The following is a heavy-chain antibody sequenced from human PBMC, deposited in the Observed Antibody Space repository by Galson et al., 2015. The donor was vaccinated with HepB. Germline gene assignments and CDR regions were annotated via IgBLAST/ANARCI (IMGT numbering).Heavy chain of an antibody. D-gene: IGHD3-3*01. CDR3: ARQIFWSGYAIDY. V-gene: IGHV3-21*01. J-gene: IGHJ4*02. CDR2: ISSSSSYT. CDR1: GFTFSSYS. Sequence: SLRLSCAASGFTFSSYSMNWVRQAPGKGLEWVSSISSSSSYTYYADSVKGRFTISRDNAKNSLYLQMNSLRAEDTAVYYCARQIFWSGYAIDYWGQGTLVTVSS.